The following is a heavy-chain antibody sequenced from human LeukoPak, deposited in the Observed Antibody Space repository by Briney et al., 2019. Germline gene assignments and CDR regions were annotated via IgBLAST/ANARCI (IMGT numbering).Heavy chain of an antibody. J-gene: IGHJ3*02. D-gene: IGHD3-10*01. V-gene: IGHV4-38-2*01. Sequence: SETLSLTCAVYGYSISSGYSWGWIRQPPGKGLEWIGSIYHSGSTYYNPSLKSRVTISVDTSKNQFSLKLSSVTAADTAVYYCARHAMVRGVMSAFDIWGQGTMVTVSS. CDR2: IYHSGST. CDR3: ARHAMVRGVMSAFDI. CDR1: GYSISSGYS.